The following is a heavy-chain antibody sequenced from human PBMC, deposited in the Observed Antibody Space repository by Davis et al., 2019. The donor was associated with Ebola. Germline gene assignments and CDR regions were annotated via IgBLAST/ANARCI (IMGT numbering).Heavy chain of an antibody. Sequence: ASVKVSCKPSGYSFSTYGISWVRQAPGKGLEWMGWITVYRDDAHYAQKFQDRLTMTMDTSTTTAYMELRSLRPDDTAVYYCARARLSDSWGQGTLITVSS. CDR3: ARARLSDS. CDR2: ITVYRDDA. CDR1: GYSFSTYG. J-gene: IGHJ4*02. V-gene: IGHV1-18*01.